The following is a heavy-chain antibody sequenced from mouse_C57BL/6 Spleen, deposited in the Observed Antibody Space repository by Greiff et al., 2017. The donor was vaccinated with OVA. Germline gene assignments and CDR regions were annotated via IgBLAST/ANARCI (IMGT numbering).Heavy chain of an antibody. CDR2: IWSGGST. Sequence: QVQLKESGPGLVQPSQCLSITCTVSGFSLTSYGVHWVRQSPGKGLEWLGVIWSGGSTDYNAAFISRLSISKDNSKSQVFFKMNSLQADDTAIYYCASQFDTTVVGYFDVWGTGTTVTVSS. D-gene: IGHD1-1*01. J-gene: IGHJ1*03. CDR1: GFSLTSYG. V-gene: IGHV2-2*01. CDR3: ASQFDTTVVGYFDV.